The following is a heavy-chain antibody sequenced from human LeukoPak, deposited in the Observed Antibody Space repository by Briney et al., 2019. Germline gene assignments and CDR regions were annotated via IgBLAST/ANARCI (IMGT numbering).Heavy chain of an antibody. Sequence: GASVKVSCKASGYTFTSYGISWVRQAPGQGLEWMGWISAYNGNTNYAQKLQGRVTMTTDTSTSTAYMELRSLRSDDMAVYYCARDLEEYCTNGVCYYFDYWGQGTLVTVSS. CDR3: ARDLEEYCTNGVCYYFDY. CDR1: GYTFTSYG. CDR2: ISAYNGNT. V-gene: IGHV1-18*03. D-gene: IGHD2-8*01. J-gene: IGHJ4*02.